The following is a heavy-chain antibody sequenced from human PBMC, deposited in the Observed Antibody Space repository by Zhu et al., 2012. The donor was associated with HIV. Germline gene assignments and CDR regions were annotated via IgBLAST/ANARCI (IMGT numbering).Heavy chain of an antibody. CDR2: IYHSGST. Sequence: QVQLQESGPGLVRPSGTLSLTCAVSRGSIISSNWWTWVRQPPGKGLEWVGEIYHSGSTSYSPSLRSRVTISVDKSKNQFSLDLNSVTAADTAVYYCARVXAAAGRPYWYFDLVGPGRPGHCLL. J-gene: IGHJ2*01. D-gene: IGHD6-13*01. V-gene: IGHV4-4*02. CDR3: ARVXAAAGRPYWYFDL. CDR1: RGSIISSNW.